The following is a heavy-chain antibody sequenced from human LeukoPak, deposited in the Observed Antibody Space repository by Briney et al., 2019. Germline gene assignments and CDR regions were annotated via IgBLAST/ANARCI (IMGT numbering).Heavy chain of an antibody. V-gene: IGHV3-23*01. Sequence: GGSLRLSCAASGFTFSSYAMSWVRQAPGEGLEWVSSVSGSGDNTYYADSVKGRFTISRDNSEKTLYLQMNSLRAEDTAIYYCAHLGQWLAQFDYWGQGTLVTVSS. CDR3: AHLGQWLAQFDY. CDR2: VSGSGDNT. CDR1: GFTFSSYA. J-gene: IGHJ4*02. D-gene: IGHD6-19*01.